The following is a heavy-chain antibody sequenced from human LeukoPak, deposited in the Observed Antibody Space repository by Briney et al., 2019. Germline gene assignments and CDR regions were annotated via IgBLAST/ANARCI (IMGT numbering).Heavy chain of an antibody. D-gene: IGHD4-17*01. CDR3: ARANDYGDPLPRYMDV. V-gene: IGHV4-4*02. J-gene: IGHJ6*03. CDR2: ICASGST. CDR1: GGSISSSNW. Sequence: SGTLSLTCAVSGGSISSSNWWSWVRQPPGKGLEWIGEICASGSTNYKPSLKSRVTISVDKSKNQFSLKLRSVTAADTAVYYCARANDYGDPLPRYMDVWGKGTTVTVSS.